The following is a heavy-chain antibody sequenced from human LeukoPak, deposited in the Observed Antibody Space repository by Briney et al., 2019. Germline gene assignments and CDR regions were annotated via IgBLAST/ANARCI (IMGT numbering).Heavy chain of an antibody. V-gene: IGHV4-59*01. D-gene: IGHD1-26*01. J-gene: IGHJ4*02. CDR1: GGSINYYY. Sequence: AETLSLTCTVSGGSINYYYWSWIRQPPGKGLKWIGYVYYTGNTNYNPSLKSRVTMSVDTSKNQFSLKLSSVTAADTAIYYCARLGSYFDYWGQGTLVTVSS. CDR3: ARLGSYFDY. CDR2: VYYTGNT.